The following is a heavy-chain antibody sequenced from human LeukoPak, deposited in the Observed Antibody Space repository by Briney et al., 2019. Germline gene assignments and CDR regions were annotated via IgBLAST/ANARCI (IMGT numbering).Heavy chain of an antibody. Sequence: PSETLSLTCTVSGYSISSGYYWGWIRQPPGKGLEWIGSIYHSGSTYYNPSLKSRVTISVDTSKNQFSLKLSSVTDADTAVYYCARVFYGNCSSTSCYWVWSDAFDIWGQGTMVTVSS. D-gene: IGHD2-2*01. J-gene: IGHJ3*02. CDR2: IYHSGST. V-gene: IGHV4-38-2*02. CDR3: ARVFYGNCSSTSCYWVWSDAFDI. CDR1: GYSISSGYY.